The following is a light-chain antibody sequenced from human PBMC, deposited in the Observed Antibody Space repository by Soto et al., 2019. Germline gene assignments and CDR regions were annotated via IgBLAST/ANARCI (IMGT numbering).Light chain of an antibody. CDR3: CSFTSNRAYV. J-gene: IGLJ1*01. V-gene: IGLV2-14*02. CDR1: SSDVGSYNL. CDR2: EGS. Sequence: QSALTQPASVSGSPGQSITISCTGTSSDVGSYNLVSWYQQHPGKAPKLMIYEGSKRPSGVSNRFSGSKSGNTASLTISGLQAEDEADYYCCSFTSNRAYVFGIGTKLTVL.